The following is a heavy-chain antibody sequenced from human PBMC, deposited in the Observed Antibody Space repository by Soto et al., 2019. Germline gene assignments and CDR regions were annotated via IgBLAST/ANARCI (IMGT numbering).Heavy chain of an antibody. D-gene: IGHD5-18*01. CDR3: ARDIYSYGSVGTPDI. V-gene: IGHV3-30-3*01. Sequence: PGGSLRLSCVASGFSFSSQAMHWVRQAPGKGLEWVAAIPNDGNRQLYADSVKDRFTISRDNSRNTLDLQMNNLRTEDTGVYFCARDIYSYGSVGTPDIWGQGTMVTVSS. J-gene: IGHJ3*02. CDR1: GFSFSSQA. CDR2: IPNDGNRQ.